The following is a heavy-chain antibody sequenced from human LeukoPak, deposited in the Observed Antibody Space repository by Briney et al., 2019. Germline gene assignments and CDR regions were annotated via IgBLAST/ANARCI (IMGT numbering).Heavy chain of an antibody. CDR2: INPAGSET. J-gene: IGHJ4*02. D-gene: IGHD5-12*01. V-gene: IGHV3-7*01. CDR1: GFSFNAYW. Sequence: GGSLRLSYAASGFSFNAYWMAWVRQAPGTGLEWVANINPAGSETFHVDPVKGRFSISRDHAKNLVYLQMNSLRAEDTAVYYCATFGLVAALDLWGQGTLVTVSS. CDR3: ATFGLVAALDL.